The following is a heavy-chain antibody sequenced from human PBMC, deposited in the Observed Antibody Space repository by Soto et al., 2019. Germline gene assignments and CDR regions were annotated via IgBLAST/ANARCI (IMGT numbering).Heavy chain of an antibody. CDR3: AHSSPTALIRAEFDY. J-gene: IGHJ4*02. CDR1: GFSLSTSGVG. Sequence: QITLKESGPTLVKPTQTLTLTCTFSGFSLSTSGVGVGWIRQPPGKALEWLALIYWDDDKRYSPSLKSRLTTPXAXSXXQVVLTMTNMDPVDTATYYCAHSSPTALIRAEFDYWGQGTLVTVSS. V-gene: IGHV2-5*02. D-gene: IGHD5-18*01. CDR2: IYWDDDK.